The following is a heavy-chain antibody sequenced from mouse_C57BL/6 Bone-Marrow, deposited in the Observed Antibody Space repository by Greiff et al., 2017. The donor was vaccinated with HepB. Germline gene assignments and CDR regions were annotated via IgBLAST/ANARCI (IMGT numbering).Heavy chain of an antibody. CDR3: ARSGVLRAWYAY. Sequence: VQLQQSGAELVRPGTSVKMSCKASGYTFTNYWIGWAKQRPGHGLEWIGDIYPGGGYTNYNEKFKGKATLTADKSSSTAYMEVSSLTSEDSAIYYCARSGVLRAWYAYWGQGTLVTVSA. CDR1: GYTFTNYW. V-gene: IGHV1-63*01. CDR2: IYPGGGYT. J-gene: IGHJ3*01. D-gene: IGHD1-1*01.